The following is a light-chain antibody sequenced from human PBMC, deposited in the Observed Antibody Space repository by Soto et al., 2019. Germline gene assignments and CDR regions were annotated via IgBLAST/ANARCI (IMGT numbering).Light chain of an antibody. V-gene: IGLV2-18*02. CDR3: SSYISTSRYV. CDR1: NSDVGKYDR. J-gene: IGLJ1*01. CDR2: EVT. Sequence: QSALTQPPSVSGSPGQSVTISCTGTNSDVGKYDRVSWYQQPPGTAPKLILYEVTNRPSGVPARFSGSKSGNTASLTISELQAEDEADYYCSSYISTSRYVFGAVTNVTVL.